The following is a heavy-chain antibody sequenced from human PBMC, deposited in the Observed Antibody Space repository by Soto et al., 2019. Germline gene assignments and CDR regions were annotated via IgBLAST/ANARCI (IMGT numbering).Heavy chain of an antibody. J-gene: IGHJ6*02. CDR1: GDSVSSNSAA. V-gene: IGHV6-1*01. CDR2: TYYRSKWYN. D-gene: IGHD6-19*01. CDR3: AREGGDFEWLVRGTYYYGMDV. Sequence: KQSQTLSLTCAISGDSVSSNSAAWNWIRQSPSRGLEWLGRTYYRSKWYNDYAVSVKSRITINPDTSKNQFSLQLNSVTPEDTAVYYCAREGGDFEWLVRGTYYYGMDVWGQGTTVTVSS.